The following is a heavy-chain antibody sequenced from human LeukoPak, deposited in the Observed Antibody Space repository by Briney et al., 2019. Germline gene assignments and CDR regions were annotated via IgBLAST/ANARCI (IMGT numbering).Heavy chain of an antibody. J-gene: IGHJ5*02. D-gene: IGHD6-13*01. V-gene: IGHV4-4*02. CDR3: ARRQRVWQQLGTGGSGTGGWFDP. CDR2: IYHSGST. Sequence: SETLSLTCAVSGGSISSSNWWSWVRQPPGKGLEWIGEIYHSGSTNYNPSLKSRVTISVDTSKNQFSLKLSSVTAADTAVYYRARRQRVWQQLGTGGSGTGGWFDPWGQGTLVTVSS. CDR1: GGSISSSNW.